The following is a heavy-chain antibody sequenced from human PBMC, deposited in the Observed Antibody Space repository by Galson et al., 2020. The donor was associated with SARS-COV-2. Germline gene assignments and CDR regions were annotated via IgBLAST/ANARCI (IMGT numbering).Heavy chain of an antibody. CDR3: ARLPPPSITIFGVVIDYYYYMDV. D-gene: IGHD3-3*01. J-gene: IGHJ6*03. Sequence: VSGPTLVKPTETLTLTCTVSGFSLSNARMGVSWIRQPPGKALEWLAHIFSNDEKSYSTSLKSRLTISKDTSKSQVVLTMTNMDPVDTATYYCARLPPPSITIFGVVIDYYYYMDVWGKGTTVTVSS. CDR2: IFSNDEK. V-gene: IGHV2-26*01. CDR1: GFSLSNARMG.